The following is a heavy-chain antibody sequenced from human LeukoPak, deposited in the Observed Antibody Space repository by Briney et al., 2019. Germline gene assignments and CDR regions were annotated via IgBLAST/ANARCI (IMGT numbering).Heavy chain of an antibody. V-gene: IGHV3-23*01. CDR1: GFTFSSYA. Sequence: GGSLRLSCAASGFTFSSYAMSWVRQAPGKELEWVSAICGSGGSTYYADSVKGRFTISRDNSKNTLYLQMNSLRAEDTAVYYCAQVRGYRSGWYSYCGQGTPVTASS. CDR2: ICGSGGST. D-gene: IGHD6-19*01. CDR3: AQVRGYRSGWYSY. J-gene: IGHJ4*02.